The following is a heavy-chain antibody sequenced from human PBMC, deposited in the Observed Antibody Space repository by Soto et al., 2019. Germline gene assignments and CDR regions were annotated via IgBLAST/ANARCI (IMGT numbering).Heavy chain of an antibody. Sequence: QVQLVQSGGGVVQPGRSLRLSCAASGFTFSSYDMQWVRHAPGKGLEWVALISYEGLNTYYADSVRGRFIISRDNSKNILSLQMHSLRPEDAAFYDCSKLIYPLNWGGLDVWGQGASVIVSS. CDR2: ISYEGLNT. CDR1: GFTFSSYD. J-gene: IGHJ6*02. V-gene: IGHV3-30*18. D-gene: IGHD7-27*01. CDR3: SKLIYPLNWGGLDV.